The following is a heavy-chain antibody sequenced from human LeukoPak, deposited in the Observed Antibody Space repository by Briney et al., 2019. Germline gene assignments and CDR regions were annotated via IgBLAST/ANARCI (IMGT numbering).Heavy chain of an antibody. J-gene: IGHJ4*02. Sequence: ASVKVSCKASRYTLTAYYMHWVRQAPGQGLEWMGRINPNSGGTNYAQKFQGRVTMTRDTSISTVYMELSRLRSDDTAVYYCARVGYYESSGYYEYWGQGTLVTVSS. CDR1: RYTLTAYY. CDR3: ARVGYYESSGYYEY. D-gene: IGHD3-22*01. V-gene: IGHV1-2*06. CDR2: INPNSGGT.